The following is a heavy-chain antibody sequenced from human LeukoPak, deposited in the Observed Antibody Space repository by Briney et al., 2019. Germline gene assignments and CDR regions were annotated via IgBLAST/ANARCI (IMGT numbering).Heavy chain of an antibody. V-gene: IGHV4-34*01. CDR1: GGSFSGYY. D-gene: IGHD3-10*01. J-gene: IGHJ4*02. CDR2: IDQSGST. Sequence: SETLSLTCAVYGGSFSGYYWSWIRQPPGKGLEWIGEIDQSGSTNYNPSLKSRVTITIDTSKNQFSLKLNSVTAADTAVYYCAINDGSGSYYKSDYWGQGTLVTVS. CDR3: AINDGSGSYYKSDY.